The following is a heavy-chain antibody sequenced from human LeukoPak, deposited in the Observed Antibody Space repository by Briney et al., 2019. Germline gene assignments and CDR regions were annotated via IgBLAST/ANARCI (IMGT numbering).Heavy chain of an antibody. J-gene: IGHJ4*02. V-gene: IGHV3-23*01. CDR2: ISGSGAGT. CDR1: GFAFSSYA. Sequence: GGSLRLSCAASGFAFSSYAMSWVRQAPGKGLEWVSAISGSGAGTYYIDSVKGRFTISRDNSKNTLYLQMKSLRAEDTAVYYCASEMQLYVARTFDYWGQGTLVTVSS. CDR3: ASEMQLYVARTFDY. D-gene: IGHD2-8*01.